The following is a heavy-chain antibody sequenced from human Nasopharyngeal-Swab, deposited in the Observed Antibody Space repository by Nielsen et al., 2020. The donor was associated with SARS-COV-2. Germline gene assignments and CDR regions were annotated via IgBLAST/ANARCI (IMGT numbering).Heavy chain of an antibody. CDR2: IYPGDFDT. Sequence: GESLKISCKASGYSFTSHWIAWVRQMPGKGLEWMGIIYPGDFDTKYSPSFQGQVTISADKSISTAYLQWSSLKASDTAMYYCARRQGYYDSSGNLDYWGQGTLVTVSS. V-gene: IGHV5-51*01. D-gene: IGHD3-22*01. J-gene: IGHJ4*02. CDR3: ARRQGYYDSSGNLDY. CDR1: GYSFTSHW.